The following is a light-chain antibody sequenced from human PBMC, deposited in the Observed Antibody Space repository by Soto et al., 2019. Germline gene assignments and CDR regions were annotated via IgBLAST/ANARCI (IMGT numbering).Light chain of an antibody. V-gene: IGLV2-14*01. CDR1: SSDVGGYDY. Sequence: QSVLTQPASVSGSPGQSITIPCTGTSSDVGGYDYVSWYQLHPGKAPKLMVFEVSNRPSGVSYRFSGSKSGNTASLTISGLQAEDEGDYYCSSYTNINTRACVFGTGTKVTV. CDR3: SSYTNINTRACV. CDR2: EVS. J-gene: IGLJ1*01.